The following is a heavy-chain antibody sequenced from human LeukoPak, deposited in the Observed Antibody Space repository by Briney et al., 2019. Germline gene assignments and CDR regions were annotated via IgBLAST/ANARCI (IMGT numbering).Heavy chain of an antibody. V-gene: IGHV3-53*01. CDR3: AKERGYSGYVWL. CDR1: GFTVSSNY. CDR2: IYSGGST. Sequence: GGSLRLSCAASGFTVSSNYMSWVRQAPGKGLEWVSVIYSGGSTYYANSVKGRFTISRDNSKNTLYLQMNSLRAEDTAVYYCAKERGYSGYVWLWGQGTLVTVSS. D-gene: IGHD5-12*01. J-gene: IGHJ4*02.